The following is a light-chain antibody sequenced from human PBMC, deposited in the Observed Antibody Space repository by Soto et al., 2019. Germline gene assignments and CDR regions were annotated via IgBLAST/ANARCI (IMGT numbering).Light chain of an antibody. CDR3: QHYDSTPDT. Sequence: EIVLTQSPATLSLSPGETATLSCGASQPVSSSYLAWYQQNPGLAPSLLIFDAFNRATGITDRFSGSGSGTEFTLSISRLEPEDFAVYYCQHYDSTPDTFGHGTKVEI. J-gene: IGKJ1*01. V-gene: IGKV3D-20*01. CDR2: DAF. CDR1: QPVSSSY.